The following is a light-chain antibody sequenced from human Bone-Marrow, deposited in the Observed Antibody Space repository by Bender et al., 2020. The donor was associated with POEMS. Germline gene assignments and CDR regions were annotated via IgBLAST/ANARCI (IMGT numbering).Light chain of an antibody. CDR1: ITNVGSYNL. V-gene: IGLV2-23*01. J-gene: IGLJ3*02. CDR3: CSFGGRSNLL. CDR2: EGV. Sequence: QSVLTQPASVSGSPGQSITISCTGSITNVGSYNLVSWYQHLPGEAPKLIIYEGVKRPSGVSDRFSGSKSGDTASLTISGLQPDDEAHYYCCSFGGRSNLLFGGGTKVTV.